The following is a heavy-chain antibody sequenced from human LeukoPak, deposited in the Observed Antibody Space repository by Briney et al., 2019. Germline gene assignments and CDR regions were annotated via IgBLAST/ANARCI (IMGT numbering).Heavy chain of an antibody. D-gene: IGHD6-13*01. Sequence: SETLSLTCTVSGGSISSYYWSWIRQPPGKGLEWIGYIYYSGSTNYNPSLKSRVTISVDTSKNQFSLKLSSVTAADTAVYYCARAGPYSSSWSPFDYWGQGTLVTVSS. CDR1: GGSISSYY. CDR2: IYYSGST. J-gene: IGHJ4*02. V-gene: IGHV4-59*01. CDR3: ARAGPYSSSWSPFDY.